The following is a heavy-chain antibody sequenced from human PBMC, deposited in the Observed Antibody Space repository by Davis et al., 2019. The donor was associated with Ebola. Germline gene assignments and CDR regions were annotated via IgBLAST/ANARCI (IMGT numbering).Heavy chain of an antibody. V-gene: IGHV3-15*01. CDR3: TTELPN. J-gene: IGHJ4*02. CDR1: GFTLRSYW. Sequence: PGGSLRLSCAASGFTLRSYWMSWVRQAPGKGLEWVGFIRSKKVFGGTTEYAPSVKGRFTISRDDSKNTLYLQMNSLKTEDTAVYYCTTELPNWGQGTLVTVSS. CDR2: IRSKKVFGGTT. D-gene: IGHD1-26*01.